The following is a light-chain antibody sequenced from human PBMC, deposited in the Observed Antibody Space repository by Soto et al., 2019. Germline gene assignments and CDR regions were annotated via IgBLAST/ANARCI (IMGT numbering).Light chain of an antibody. J-gene: IGKJ2*01. CDR3: QQYNNWPPYT. Sequence: EIVMTQSPATLSVSPGERATLSCRASQSVSSNLAWYQQKPGQAPRLLIYGASTRATGIPARVSGSGSGTAFIPTISSLQSEDFAVYYWQQYNNWPPYTFGQGTKLEIK. CDR1: QSVSSN. CDR2: GAS. V-gene: IGKV3-15*01.